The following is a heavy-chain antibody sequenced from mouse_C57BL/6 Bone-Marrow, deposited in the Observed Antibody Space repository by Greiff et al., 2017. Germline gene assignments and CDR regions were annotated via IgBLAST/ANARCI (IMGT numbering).Heavy chain of an antibody. CDR2: ISSGGSYT. V-gene: IGHV5-6*02. J-gene: IGHJ4*01. CDR1: GFTFSSYG. CDR3: ARRSYAMDY. Sequence: EVKLVESGGALVKPGGSLKLSCAASGFTFSSYGMSWVRQTPDKRLEWVATISSGGSYTYYPDSVQGRFTISRDNAKNTLYLQMSSLKSEDTAMYYCARRSYAMDYWGQGTSVTVSS.